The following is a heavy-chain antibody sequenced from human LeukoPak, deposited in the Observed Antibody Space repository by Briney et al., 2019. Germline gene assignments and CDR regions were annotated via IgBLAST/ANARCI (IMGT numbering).Heavy chain of an antibody. V-gene: IGHV3-7*03. CDR2: IKQDGSER. Sequence: GGSLRLSCAASGLTFGSYWMNWVRQAPGKGLEWVANIKQDGSERYYVDSVKGRFTISRDNAKNSLFLQMNSLRAEDTAVYYCARDWQTRSGWSNFWGQGILVTVSS. J-gene: IGHJ4*02. CDR1: GLTFGSYW. D-gene: IGHD6-19*01. CDR3: ARDWQTRSGWSNF.